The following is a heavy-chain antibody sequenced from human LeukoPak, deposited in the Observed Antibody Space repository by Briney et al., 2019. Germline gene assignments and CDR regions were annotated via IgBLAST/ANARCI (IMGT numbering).Heavy chain of an antibody. D-gene: IGHD6-19*01. V-gene: IGHV1-2*02. CDR2: INPNSGGT. CDR1: GYTFTGYY. Sequence: GASVKVSCKASGYTFTGYYMHWVRQAPGQGGEGRGWINPNSGGTNYAQKFQGRLTMTSDTSISTAYMELSRLRSDDTAVYYCARKAFEWQWLDLFDYWGQGTLVTVSS. CDR3: ARKAFEWQWLDLFDY. J-gene: IGHJ4*02.